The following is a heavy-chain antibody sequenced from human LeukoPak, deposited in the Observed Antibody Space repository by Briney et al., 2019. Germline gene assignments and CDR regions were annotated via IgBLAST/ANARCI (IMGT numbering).Heavy chain of an antibody. CDR1: GFTFSTYE. J-gene: IGHJ4*02. Sequence: GGSLRLSCAASGFTFSTYEMNWVRQAPGRGLEWLSYISSRGTTIYYADSVKGRFTISRDDARNSLYLQMNSVRAEDTATYYCARSVVGALSFDYWGQGVLVTVSS. V-gene: IGHV3-48*03. D-gene: IGHD1-26*01. CDR3: ARSVVGALSFDY. CDR2: ISSRGTTI.